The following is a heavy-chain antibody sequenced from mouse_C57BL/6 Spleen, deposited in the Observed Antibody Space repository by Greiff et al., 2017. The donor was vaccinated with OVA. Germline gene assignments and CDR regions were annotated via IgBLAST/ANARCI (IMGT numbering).Heavy chain of an antibody. V-gene: IGHV1-59*01. CDR1: GYTFTSYW. J-gene: IGHJ3*02. CDR3: ARRGTT. Sequence: QVQLKQPGAELVRPGTSVKLSCKASGYTFTSYWMHWVKQRPGQGLEWIGVIDPSDSYTNYNQKFKGKATLTVDTSSSTAYMQLSSLTSEDSAVYYCARRGTTWGQGTLVTVSA. D-gene: IGHD1-1*01. CDR2: IDPSDSYT.